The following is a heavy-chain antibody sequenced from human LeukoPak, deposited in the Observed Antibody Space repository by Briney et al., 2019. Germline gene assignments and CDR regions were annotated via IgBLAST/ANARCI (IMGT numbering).Heavy chain of an antibody. CDR2: FSGSGGST. CDR3: ARADYSDSSGYYSSTTDY. CDR1: GFTFNNYD. V-gene: IGHV3-23*01. D-gene: IGHD3-22*01. Sequence: GGSLRLSCAASGFTFNNYDMGWVRQAPGMGLEWVSSFSGSGGSTYYADSVKGRFTISRDNAKNSLYLQMNSLRAEDTAVYYCARADYSDSSGYYSSTTDYWGQGTLVTVSS. J-gene: IGHJ4*02.